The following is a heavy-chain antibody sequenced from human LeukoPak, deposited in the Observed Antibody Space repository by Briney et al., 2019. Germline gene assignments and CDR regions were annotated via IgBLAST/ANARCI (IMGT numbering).Heavy chain of an antibody. J-gene: IGHJ6*04. Sequence: ASVKVSCKASGYTFTGYYMHWVRQAPGQGLEWMGWINPNSGGTNYAQKLQGRVTMTTDTSTSTAYMELRSLRSDDTAVYYCARESGTLLPTDVWGKGTTVTISS. CDR1: GYTFTGYY. V-gene: IGHV1-2*02. CDR3: ARESGTLLPTDV. CDR2: INPNSGGT. D-gene: IGHD1-26*01.